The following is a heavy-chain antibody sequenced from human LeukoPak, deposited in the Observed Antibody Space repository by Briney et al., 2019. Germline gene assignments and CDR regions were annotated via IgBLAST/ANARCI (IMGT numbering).Heavy chain of an antibody. CDR2: INHSGST. J-gene: IGHJ5*02. CDR1: GGSFSGYY. CDR3: ARGGVVPAATKYNWFDP. D-gene: IGHD2-2*01. Sequence: SXTCXVYGGSFSGYYWSWIRQPPGKGLEWIGEINHSGSTNYNPSLTSRVTISVDTSKNQFSLKLSSVTAADTAVYYCARGGVVPAATKYNWFDPWGQGTLVTVSS. V-gene: IGHV4-34*01.